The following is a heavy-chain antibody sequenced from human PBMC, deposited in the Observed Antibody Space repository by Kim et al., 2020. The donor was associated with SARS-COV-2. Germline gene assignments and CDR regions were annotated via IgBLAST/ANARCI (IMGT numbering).Heavy chain of an antibody. Sequence: GDSISYAPKVQCRVTMTRDTSTSTVYLELSSLRSEDTAVYYCASEYSDLGYWGQGTLVTVSS. D-gene: IGHD3-16*01. CDR3: ASEYSDLGY. V-gene: IGHV1-46*01. J-gene: IGHJ4*02. CDR2: GDSI.